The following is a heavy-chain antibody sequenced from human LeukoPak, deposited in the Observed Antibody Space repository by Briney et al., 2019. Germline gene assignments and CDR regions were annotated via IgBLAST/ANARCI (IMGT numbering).Heavy chain of an antibody. V-gene: IGHV3-43*02. Sequence: PGVSLRLSCVASVLNFDDSAMHWVRRAPGKGLEWVSLISADGGSTFSADSVKGRYSISRDNSKNSLYLQMNTLRSEDTAMYYCAKESGKFDYWGQGTLVAVSS. CDR3: AKESGKFDY. J-gene: IGHJ4*02. CDR2: ISADGGST. CDR1: VLNFDDSA.